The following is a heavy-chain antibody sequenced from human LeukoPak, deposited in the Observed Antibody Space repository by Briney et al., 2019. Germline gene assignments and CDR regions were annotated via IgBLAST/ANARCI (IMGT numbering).Heavy chain of an antibody. D-gene: IGHD5-24*01. Sequence: GGSLRLSCAASGFTFDDYTMHWVRQAPGKGLEWVSLISRDGGSTYYADSVKGRFTISRDNSKNSLYLQMNSLRTEDTALYYCAKDIRRWLQLYAFDIWGQGTMVTVSS. J-gene: IGHJ3*02. V-gene: IGHV3-43*01. CDR2: ISRDGGST. CDR1: GFTFDDYT. CDR3: AKDIRRWLQLYAFDI.